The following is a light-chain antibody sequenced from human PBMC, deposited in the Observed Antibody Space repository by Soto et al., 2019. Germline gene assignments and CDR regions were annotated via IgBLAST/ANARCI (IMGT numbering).Light chain of an antibody. V-gene: IGKV1-8*01. CDR3: QQYYSYPRT. Sequence: AFRMTQSPSSFSASTGDRVTITCRASQGISSYLAWYQQKPGKAPKLLIYAASTLPSGVPSRFSGSGSGTDFTLTISCLQSEDFATYYCQQYYSYPRTFGQGTKVEIK. CDR1: QGISSY. J-gene: IGKJ1*01. CDR2: AAS.